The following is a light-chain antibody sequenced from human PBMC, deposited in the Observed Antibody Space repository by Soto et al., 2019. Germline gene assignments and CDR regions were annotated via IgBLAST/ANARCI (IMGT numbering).Light chain of an antibody. Sequence: EIVLTQSPGTLSLSPGERATLSCRARQSVSSSYLAWYQQKPGQAPRLLNYDASSRATGIPDRFSGSGSGTDFTLTISRLEPEDFPVYYCQQDGSSPRTFGQGTKVEIK. CDR1: QSVSSSY. J-gene: IGKJ1*01. V-gene: IGKV3-20*01. CDR3: QQDGSSPRT. CDR2: DAS.